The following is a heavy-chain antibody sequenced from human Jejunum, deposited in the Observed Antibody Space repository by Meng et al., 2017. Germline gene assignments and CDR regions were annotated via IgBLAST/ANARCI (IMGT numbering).Heavy chain of an antibody. CDR1: GDSVSSNSAG. D-gene: IGHD1-26*01. CDR2: TYYRSKWYI. CDR3: AGGGLVRSTRGYFDY. V-gene: IGHV6-1*01. J-gene: IGHJ4*02. Sequence: QIQLQQSGPGLVQPSQNLSLTCASPGDSVSSNSAGWNWIRHSPSRGLEWLGRTYYRSKWYIDYAVSVKSRITINPDTSKNQFSLHLNSVTPEDTAVYYCAGGGLVRSTRGYFDYWGQGTLVTVSS.